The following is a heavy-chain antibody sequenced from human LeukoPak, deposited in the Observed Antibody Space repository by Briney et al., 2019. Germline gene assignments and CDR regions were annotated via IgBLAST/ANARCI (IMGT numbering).Heavy chain of an antibody. CDR3: AREGSGSFYYYYGMDV. J-gene: IGHJ6*02. CDR1: GFTLSSYS. Sequence: GGSLRLSCAASGFTLSSYSMNWVRQAPGKGLEWVSSISSSSSYIYYADSVKGRFTISRDNAKNSLYLQMNSLRAEDTAVYYCAREGSGSFYYYYGMDVWGQGTTVTVSS. V-gene: IGHV3-21*01. D-gene: IGHD1-26*01. CDR2: ISSSSSYI.